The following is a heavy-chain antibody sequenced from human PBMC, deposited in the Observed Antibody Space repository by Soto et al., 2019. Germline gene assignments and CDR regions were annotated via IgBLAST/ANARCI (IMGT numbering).Heavy chain of an antibody. D-gene: IGHD4-17*01. J-gene: IGHJ4*02. CDR2: IDTDGGGT. V-gene: IGHV3-74*01. CDR3: ATVFDV. Sequence: EVQLVESGGGLVQPGGSLRVSCAASGFTFRSHRIHWVRQAPGKGLEWVSRIDTDGGGTSYADSVKGRFTISTDNAENTVYHQMNGLRVEDTAEDYCATVFDVCGQGTLVTVSS. CDR1: GFTFRSHR.